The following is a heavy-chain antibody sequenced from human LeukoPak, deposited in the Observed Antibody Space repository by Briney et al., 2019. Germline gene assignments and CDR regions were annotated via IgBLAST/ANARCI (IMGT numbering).Heavy chain of an antibody. Sequence: SETLSFTCTVSGDSISGGAFYWGWVRQSPGKGLEWIGSMFYSGSTHFNPSLERRITMSLYTSKNQFSLRLSLMTAADTGVYYCARQGSSPNWFDPWGQGTLVTVSS. CDR2: MFYSGST. D-gene: IGHD1-26*01. CDR1: GDSISGGAFY. CDR3: ARQGSSPNWFDP. J-gene: IGHJ5*02. V-gene: IGHV4-39*01.